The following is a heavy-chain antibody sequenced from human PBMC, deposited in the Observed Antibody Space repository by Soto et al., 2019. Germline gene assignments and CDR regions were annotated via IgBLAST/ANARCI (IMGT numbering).Heavy chain of an antibody. V-gene: IGHV4-61*08. Sequence: SETLSLTCTVSGGSVSSGAFFWSWLRQSPGKRPEWIAYIYYSGSTNYNPSLKSRATISVDTSKSQFSLTLTSVTAADAVTYYCARSPNYYYYGFDVWGQGTTVTVSS. CDR1: GGSVSSGAFF. CDR2: IYYSGST. CDR3: ARSPNYYYYGFDV. D-gene: IGHD3-10*01. J-gene: IGHJ6*02.